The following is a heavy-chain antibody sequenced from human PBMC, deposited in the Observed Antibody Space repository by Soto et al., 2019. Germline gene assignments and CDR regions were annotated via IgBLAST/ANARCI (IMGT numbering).Heavy chain of an antibody. CDR2: IIPTFGAA. J-gene: IGHJ4*02. D-gene: IGHD1-26*01. CDR3: ARGFSGSYSSLDY. CDR1: GGSFSSDA. Sequence: QVHLVQSGAEVKRPGSSVKVSCEASGGSFSSDAITWVRQVPGQGLEWMGGIIPTFGAANYGRQFQGRVTISADESTRTVYMELSSLRFDDTAVYYCARGFSGSYSSLDYWGQGTLVTVSS. V-gene: IGHV1-69*01.